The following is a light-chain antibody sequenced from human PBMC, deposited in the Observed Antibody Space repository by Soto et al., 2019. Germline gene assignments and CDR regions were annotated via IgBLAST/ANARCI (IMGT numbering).Light chain of an antibody. V-gene: IGKV3-20*01. CDR2: GAS. CDR1: QSVSSSY. J-gene: IGKJ1*01. CDR3: QQYGSSPWT. Sequence: EIVLTQSPGTLSLSPGERATLSCRASQSVSSSYLAWYQQKPGQAPRLLIYGASSRATGIPDRFSGSGCGTDFTLTISRLEPEDFAVYYCQQYGSSPWTFGQGTKVEI.